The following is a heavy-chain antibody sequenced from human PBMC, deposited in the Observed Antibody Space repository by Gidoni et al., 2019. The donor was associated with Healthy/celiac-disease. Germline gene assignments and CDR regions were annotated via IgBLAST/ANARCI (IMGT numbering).Heavy chain of an antibody. V-gene: IGHV3-21*06. CDR3: ARDQDRSADICLDY. CDR2: INGNSGHI. J-gene: IGHJ4*02. CDR1: GFTFRAYG. Sequence: EVQLVESGGGLVKPGGSLRLSCGASGFTFRAYGMNWVRQAPGKGLEWGSGINGNSGHIYYSDSVKGRFTISRDNAQSSLYLQMNSLTVEDTAVYYCARDQDRSADICLDYWGQGTLVTVSS. D-gene: IGHD2-15*01.